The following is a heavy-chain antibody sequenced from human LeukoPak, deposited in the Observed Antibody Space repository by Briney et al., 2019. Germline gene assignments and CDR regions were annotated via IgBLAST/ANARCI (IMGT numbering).Heavy chain of an antibody. Sequence: GGSLRLSCAASGFTFTTYKMNWVRQAPGKGLEWVSVIYSGGSTDYADSVKGRFTISRDISKNTLYLQMHSLRAEDTAVYYCARNPILYAFDIWGQGTMVTVSS. CDR2: IYSGGST. V-gene: IGHV3-53*01. CDR1: GFTFTTYK. J-gene: IGHJ3*02. D-gene: IGHD5/OR15-5a*01. CDR3: ARNPILYAFDI.